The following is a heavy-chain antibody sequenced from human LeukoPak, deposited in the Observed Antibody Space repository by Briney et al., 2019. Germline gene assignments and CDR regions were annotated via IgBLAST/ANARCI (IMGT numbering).Heavy chain of an antibody. CDR2: IIISDGRT. V-gene: IGHV3-23*01. D-gene: IGHD2-2*02. Sequence: GGSLRLSCTASGFTFSRSAMTWVRQAPGKGLEWHSSIIISDGRTYYSDPVKGRVTISRDISKNTLYLQMISLRAEDTAVYYCATDVDNIPLQHWGQGTLVTVSS. J-gene: IGHJ4*02. CDR3: ATDVDNIPLQH. CDR1: GFTFSRSA.